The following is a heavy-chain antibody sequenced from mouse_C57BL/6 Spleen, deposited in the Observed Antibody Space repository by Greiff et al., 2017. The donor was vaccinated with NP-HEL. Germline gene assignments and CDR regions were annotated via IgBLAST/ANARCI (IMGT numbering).Heavy chain of an antibody. CDR2: ISSGGSYT. Sequence: EVQGVESGGDLVKPGGSLKLSCAASGFTFSSYGMSWVRQTPDKRLEWVATISSGGSYTYYPDSVKGRFTISRDNAKNTLYLQMSSLKSEDTAMYYCARQESTYGSSHWYFDVWGTGTTVTVSS. D-gene: IGHD1-1*01. CDR1: GFTFSSYG. J-gene: IGHJ1*03. CDR3: ARQESTYGSSHWYFDV. V-gene: IGHV5-6*01.